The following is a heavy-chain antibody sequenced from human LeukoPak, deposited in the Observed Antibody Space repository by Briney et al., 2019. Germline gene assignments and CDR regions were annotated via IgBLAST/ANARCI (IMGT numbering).Heavy chain of an antibody. CDR1: GFTFDDYV. J-gene: IGHJ3*02. V-gene: IGHV3-9*01. CDR3: VKGAAYHLGDAFDI. Sequence: GGSLRLSCAASGFTFDDYVMNWVRQAPGKGLEWVTGISWNSGTIGYADSVKGRFTISRDNAKNSLYLQMNSLRAEDTALYYCVKGAAYHLGDAFDIWGQGTMVTVSS. D-gene: IGHD2-15*01. CDR2: ISWNSGTI.